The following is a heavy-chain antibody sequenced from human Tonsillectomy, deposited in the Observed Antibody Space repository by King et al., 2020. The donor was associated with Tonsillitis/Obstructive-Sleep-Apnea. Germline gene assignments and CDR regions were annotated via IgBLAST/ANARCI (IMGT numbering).Heavy chain of an antibody. Sequence: VQLVESGGGLVQPGGSLRLSCAASGFTFSSYEMNWVRQAPGKGLEWVSYISSSGSTIYYADSVKGRFTISRDNAKNSLYLQMNSLRAEDTAVYYCARDERMGTNLDAFDIWGQGTMVTVSS. CDR1: GFTFSSYE. J-gene: IGHJ3*02. V-gene: IGHV3-48*03. CDR3: ARDERMGTNLDAFDI. CDR2: ISSSGSTI. D-gene: IGHD1-7*01.